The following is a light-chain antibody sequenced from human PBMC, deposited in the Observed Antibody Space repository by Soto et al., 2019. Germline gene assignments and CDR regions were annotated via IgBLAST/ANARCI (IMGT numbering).Light chain of an antibody. CDR3: AAWDVSLSGPV. Sequence: QSVLTQSPSASGTPGQRVTISCSGSSSNIGSNYVYWYQQLPGTAPKLLIYFNNQLTSGVPDRFSGSKSGTSASLAISGLRSEDEADYYCAAWDVSLSGPVFGGGTKLTVL. CDR1: SSNIGSNY. CDR2: FNN. J-gene: IGLJ2*01. V-gene: IGLV1-47*02.